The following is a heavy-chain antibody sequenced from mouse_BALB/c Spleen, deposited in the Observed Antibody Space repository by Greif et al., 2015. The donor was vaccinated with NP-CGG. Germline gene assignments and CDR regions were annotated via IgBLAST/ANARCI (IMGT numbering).Heavy chain of an antibody. V-gene: IGHV1S22*01. D-gene: IGHD2-4*01. CDR1: GYTYTSYW. Sequence: LQQSGSELVRPGASVKLSCKASGYTYTSYWMHWVKQRHGQGLEWIGNIYPGSGSTNYDEKFKSKGTLTVDTSSSTAYMHLSSLTSEDSGVYYCTRGAAYYDSWFDYWGQGTLVTVSA. J-gene: IGHJ3*01. CDR2: IYPGSGST. CDR3: TRGAAYYDSWFDY.